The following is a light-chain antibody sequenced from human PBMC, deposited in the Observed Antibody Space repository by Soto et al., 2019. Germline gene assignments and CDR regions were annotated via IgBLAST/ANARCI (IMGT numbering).Light chain of an antibody. V-gene: IGKV3-15*01. CDR2: GAS. Sequence: IVLTQSPGTLSLSPGERATLSCRASQSVSNNLAWYQQKPGQAPRLLIYGASTRATGIPARFSGSGSGTEFTLTISSLQSEDFAVYYCQQHNNWPRTFGQGTKVDIK. CDR3: QQHNNWPRT. CDR1: QSVSNN. J-gene: IGKJ1*01.